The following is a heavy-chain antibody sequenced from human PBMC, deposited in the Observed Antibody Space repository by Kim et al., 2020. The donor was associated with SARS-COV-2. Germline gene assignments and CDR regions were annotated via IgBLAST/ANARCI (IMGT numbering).Heavy chain of an antibody. CDR3: SSYGVWYGWGWFFP. CDR2: INCHSGVP. J-gene: IGHJ5*02. V-gene: IGHV1-2*02. CDR1: GYSLTGYL. Sequence: ASVKVSCKAAGYSLTGYLMHWVRQAPGQGREWMGWINCHSGVPNYAQKCHGRVTMTRDTSISTADMELSSRRSDDTAVSYCSSYGVWYGWGWFFPWGQGT. D-gene: IGHD3-10*01.